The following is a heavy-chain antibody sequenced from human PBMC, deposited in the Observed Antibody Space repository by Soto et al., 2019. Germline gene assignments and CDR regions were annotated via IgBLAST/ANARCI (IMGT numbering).Heavy chain of an antibody. CDR3: AQGGGVRLGGPDFQDFQFES. CDR1: GFSLDDYA. Sequence: DVLLVESGGGLVQPGGSLRLTCKVSGFSLDDYAMHWVRQAPGKGLEWVSGISGNGEDLDYAAPVRGRFAISRERAGNSLFLQMNSLRVEDSAFYYCAQGGGVRLGGPDFQDFQFESWGQGALVTVSS. V-gene: IGHV3-9*01. D-gene: IGHD3-16*01. J-gene: IGHJ4*02. CDR2: ISGNGEDL.